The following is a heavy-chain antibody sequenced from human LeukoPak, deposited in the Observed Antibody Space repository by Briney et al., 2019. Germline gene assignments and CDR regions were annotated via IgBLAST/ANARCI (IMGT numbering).Heavy chain of an antibody. CDR1: AASIRSSTDY. Sequence: SETLSLTCSVSAASIRSSTDYWGWLRQPAGKGLEWIGKLKYSGITYYNPSLKTRDPISVDTAKNQFSLEQTAVTAPDSAIFSGMTDSNDSGGHYYDYWGQGALVTVSS. J-gene: IGHJ4*02. CDR3: MTDSNDSGGHYYDY. D-gene: IGHD3-22*01. CDR2: LKYSGIT. V-gene: IGHV4-39*01.